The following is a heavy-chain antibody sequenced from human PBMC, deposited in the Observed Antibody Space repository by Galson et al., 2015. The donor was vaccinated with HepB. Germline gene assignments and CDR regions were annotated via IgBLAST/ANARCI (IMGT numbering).Heavy chain of an antibody. CDR3: ARIVRPHTGNSGSYARGRGHFDY. V-gene: IGHV4-39*01. Sequence: ATLSLTCTVSGGSISSSSYYWGWIRQPPGKGLEWIGSIYYSGSTYYNPSLKSRVTISVDTSKNQFSLKLSSVTAADTAVYYCARIVRPHTGNSGSYARGRGHFDYWGQGTLVTVSS. D-gene: IGHD1-26*01. J-gene: IGHJ4*02. CDR2: IYYSGST. CDR1: GGSISSSSYY.